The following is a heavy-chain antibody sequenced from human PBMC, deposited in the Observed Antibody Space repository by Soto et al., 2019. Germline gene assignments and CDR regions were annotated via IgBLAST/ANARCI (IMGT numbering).Heavy chain of an antibody. CDR3: ARDSAIVVGYYYYGMDV. V-gene: IGHV1-2*02. CDR2: INPNSGGT. J-gene: IGHJ6*02. Sequence: ASVKVSCKASGYTFTGYYMHWVRQAPGQGLEWMGWINPNSGGTSYAQKCQGRVTMTRDTSISTAYMELSRLRSDDPAVYYCARDSAIVVGYYYYGMDVWGQGTTVTVSS. D-gene: IGHD2-15*01. CDR1: GYTFTGYY.